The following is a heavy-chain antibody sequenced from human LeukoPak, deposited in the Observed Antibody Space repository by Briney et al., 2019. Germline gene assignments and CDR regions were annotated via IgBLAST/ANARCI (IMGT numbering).Heavy chain of an antibody. V-gene: IGHV1-18*01. Sequence: ASVKVSCKASGYTFTSYGISWVRQAPGHGLEWMGWISAYNGNTNYAQNLQGRVTMTTDTSTRIAYMELRSLGSDDTAIYYCARFSIPANWFDPWGQGTLVTVSS. CDR1: GYTFTSYG. CDR3: ARFSIPANWFDP. J-gene: IGHJ5*02. CDR2: ISAYNGNT. D-gene: IGHD6-25*01.